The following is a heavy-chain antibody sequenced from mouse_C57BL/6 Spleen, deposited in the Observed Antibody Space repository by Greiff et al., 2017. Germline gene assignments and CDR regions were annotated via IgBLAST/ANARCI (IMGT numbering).Heavy chain of an antibody. CDR2: IDPETGGT. Sequence: VKLVESGAELVRPGASVTLSCKASGYTFTDYEMHWVKQTPVHGLEWIGAIDPETGGTAYNQKFKGKAILTADKSSSTAYMELRSLTSEDSAVYYCTRSANLDEDYWGQGTTLTVSS. CDR1: GYTFTDYE. D-gene: IGHD4-1*01. V-gene: IGHV1-15*01. J-gene: IGHJ2*01. CDR3: TRSANLDEDY.